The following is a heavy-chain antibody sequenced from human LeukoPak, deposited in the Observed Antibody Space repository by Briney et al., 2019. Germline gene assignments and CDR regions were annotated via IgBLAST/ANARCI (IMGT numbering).Heavy chain of an antibody. V-gene: IGHV3-66*02. J-gene: IGHJ4*02. D-gene: IGHD4-23*01. CDR3: ARELH. CDR2: IYSGGTT. CDR1: GFTVSSNY. Sequence: GGSLRLACAASGFTVSSNYMNWVRQAPGKGLEWVSVIYSGGTTYYADPVKGRFTISRDNSKNTPYLQMNSLGTEDTAVYYCARELHLGQGTLVTVSS.